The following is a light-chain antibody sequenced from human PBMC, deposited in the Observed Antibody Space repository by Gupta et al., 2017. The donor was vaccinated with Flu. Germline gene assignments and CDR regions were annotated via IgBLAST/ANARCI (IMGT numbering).Light chain of an antibody. J-gene: IGKJ1*01. Sequence: DIVMTQSPDSLAVSLGERATINCKSSQSVLYSSNNKNYLAWYQHKPGQPPKLLIYWASTRESGVPDRFSGSGSGTDFTLTISSLQAEDVAVYYCQQYYSTVRTFGQGTKVEIK. CDR2: WAS. V-gene: IGKV4-1*01. CDR3: QQYYSTVRT. CDR1: QSVLYSSNNKNY.